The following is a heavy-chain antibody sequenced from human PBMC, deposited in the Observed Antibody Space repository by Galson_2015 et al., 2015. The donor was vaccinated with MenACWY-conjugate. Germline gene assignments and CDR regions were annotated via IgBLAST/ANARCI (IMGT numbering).Heavy chain of an antibody. J-gene: IGHJ4*02. V-gene: IGHV3-23*01. CDR1: GFTFSSYA. Sequence: SLRLSCAASGFTFSSYAMSWVRQAPGKGPEWVSSISGSGGSTYYADSVKGRFTISRENSKNSLYLQMNSLRAEDTAVYYCARGRSWYDYWGQGTLVTVSS. CDR3: ARGRSWYDY. D-gene: IGHD6-13*01. CDR2: ISGSGGST.